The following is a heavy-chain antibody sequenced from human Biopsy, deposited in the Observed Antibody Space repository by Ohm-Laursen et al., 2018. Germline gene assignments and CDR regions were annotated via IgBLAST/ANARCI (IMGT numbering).Heavy chain of an antibody. D-gene: IGHD2-15*01. J-gene: IGHJ4*02. Sequence: SLRLSCTAAGFIFSDYYMSWIRQAPGKGLEWVSNINSVGTIYYADSVRGRFTISRDNAKNSLYLQMNSLRVEDTAVYYCARAVGSAAAPIDYWGQGTLVTISS. CDR2: INSVGTI. CDR3: ARAVGSAAAPIDY. V-gene: IGHV3-11*01. CDR1: GFIFSDYY.